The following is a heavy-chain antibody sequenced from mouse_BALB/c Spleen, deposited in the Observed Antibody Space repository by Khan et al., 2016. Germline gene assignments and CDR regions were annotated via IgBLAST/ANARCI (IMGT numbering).Heavy chain of an antibody. V-gene: IGHV3-2*02. CDR3: ARSALTLFDY. CDR2: ISYSGST. CDR1: GYSITSDYA. J-gene: IGHJ2*01. D-gene: IGHD4-1*01. Sequence: VQLKESGPGLVKPSQSLSLTCTVTGYSITSDYAWNWIRQFPGNKLEWMGYISYSGSTSYNPSLKSRISITRDTSKNQFFLQLNSVTTEDTATYYCARSALTLFDYWGQGTTLTVSS.